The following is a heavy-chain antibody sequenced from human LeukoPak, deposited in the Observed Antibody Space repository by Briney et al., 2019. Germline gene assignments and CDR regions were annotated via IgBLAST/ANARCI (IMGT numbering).Heavy chain of an antibody. V-gene: IGHV4-59*08. J-gene: IGHJ4*02. CDR1: GGSISSYF. Sequence: SETLSLTCTVAGGSISSYFWNWIRQPPGTGLEWIGYIYYSGSTNYNPSLNSRVTISVDTSKNQFSLKLSSVTAADTAVYYCARHREDWGFDSWGQGTLVTVSS. D-gene: IGHD7-27*01. CDR3: ARHREDWGFDS. CDR2: IYYSGST.